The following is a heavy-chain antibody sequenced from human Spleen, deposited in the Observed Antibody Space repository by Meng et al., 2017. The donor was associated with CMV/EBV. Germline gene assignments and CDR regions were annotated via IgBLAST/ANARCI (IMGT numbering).Heavy chain of an antibody. D-gene: IGHD2-8*01. CDR1: GFTFSSYA. J-gene: IGHJ4*02. Sequence: LRLSCAASGFTFSSYAMHWVRQAPGKGLEWVAVISYDGSNKYYADSVKGRFTISRDNSKNTLYLQMNSLRAEDTAVYYCARVMGRDYWGQGTLVTVSS. CDR3: ARVMGRDY. CDR2: ISYDGSNK. V-gene: IGHV3-30*04.